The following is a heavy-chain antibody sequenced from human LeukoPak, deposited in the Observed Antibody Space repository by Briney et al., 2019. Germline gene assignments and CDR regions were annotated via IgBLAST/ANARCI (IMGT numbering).Heavy chain of an antibody. V-gene: IGHV4-30-4*01. CDR1: GGSISSGDYY. J-gene: IGHJ4*02. D-gene: IGHD3-22*01. CDR2: IYYSGST. Sequence: SQTLSLTCTVSGGSISSGDYYWSWIRQPPGKGLEWIGYIYYSGSTYYNSSLKSRVTISVDTSKNQFSLKLSSVTAADTAVYYCARGRVVVIDFDYWGQGTLVTVSS. CDR3: ARGRVVVIDFDY.